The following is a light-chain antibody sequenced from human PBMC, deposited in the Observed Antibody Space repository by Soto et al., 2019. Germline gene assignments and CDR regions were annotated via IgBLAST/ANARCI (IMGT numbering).Light chain of an antibody. Sequence: EIVLTQSPGTLSLSPGERATLSCRASQSVSSNYLAWYQQKPGQAPRLLIYGASRRVTGIPDRFSGSGSGTDFTLTISRLAPEDFAVYYCQQYGSSPETFGQGTKVDIK. V-gene: IGKV3-20*01. CDR3: QQYGSSPET. CDR2: GAS. CDR1: QSVSSNY. J-gene: IGKJ1*01.